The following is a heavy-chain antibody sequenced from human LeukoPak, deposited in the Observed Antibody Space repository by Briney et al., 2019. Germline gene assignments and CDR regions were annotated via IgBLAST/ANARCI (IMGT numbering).Heavy chain of an antibody. J-gene: IGHJ4*02. CDR2: ISWNSGSI. CDR1: GFTFYDYA. Sequence: GGSLRLSCAASGFTFYDYAMHWVRQAPGKGLEWVSGISWNSGSIGYADTVKGRFTISRDNAKNSLYLQMNSLRAEDTALYYCAKDAHPNCSGGSCYHYWGQGTLATVSS. V-gene: IGHV3-9*01. CDR3: AKDAHPNCSGGSCYHY. D-gene: IGHD2-15*01.